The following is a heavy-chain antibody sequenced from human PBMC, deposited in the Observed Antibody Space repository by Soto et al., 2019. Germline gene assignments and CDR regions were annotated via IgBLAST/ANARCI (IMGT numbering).Heavy chain of an antibody. Sequence: EVQLVESGGGLVQPGGSLRLSCAASAFNFSSYWMHWVRQAPEKGLVWVSRLYTDGTRTSYADSVKGRFTISRDNAKNTLYLQMNSLRAEDTAVYYCARGAGGYYYMDVWGKGTTVTVSS. D-gene: IGHD3-22*01. CDR3: ARGAGGYYYMDV. CDR2: LYTDGTRT. J-gene: IGHJ6*03. CDR1: AFNFSSYW. V-gene: IGHV3-74*01.